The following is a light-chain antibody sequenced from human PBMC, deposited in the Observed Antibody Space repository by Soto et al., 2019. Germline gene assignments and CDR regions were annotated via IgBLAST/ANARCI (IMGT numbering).Light chain of an antibody. CDR1: QSVGSY. J-gene: IGKJ4*01. CDR3: QQRSNWPLT. Sequence: EIVLTQSPATLSLSPGERATLSCRASQSVGSYLAWYQQKPGQAPRLLIYDASNRATGIPARFSGSGSGTDFTLTIGRLEPEDFAVYYCQQRSNWPLTFGGGTKVEIK. CDR2: DAS. V-gene: IGKV3-11*01.